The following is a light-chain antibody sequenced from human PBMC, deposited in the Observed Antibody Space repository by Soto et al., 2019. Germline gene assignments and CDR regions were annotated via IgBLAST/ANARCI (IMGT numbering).Light chain of an antibody. CDR1: QSVASN. V-gene: IGKV3-15*01. CDR3: QHYNNWPIT. CDR2: GTS. Sequence: VISESLTSVSVSPGENVTLSCRASQSVASNLAWYQQKPGQAPRLLIYGTSTRATGVPARFSGSGSGTDFTLTISSLQAADFAVYHCQHYNNWPITFGQGTRLEIK. J-gene: IGKJ5*01.